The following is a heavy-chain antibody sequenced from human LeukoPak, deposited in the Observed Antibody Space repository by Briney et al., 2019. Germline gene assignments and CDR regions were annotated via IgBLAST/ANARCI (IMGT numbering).Heavy chain of an antibody. J-gene: IGHJ4*02. CDR2: MYYSGGT. CDR3: ARGLGSGQYSSGWLVY. Sequence: PSETLSLTCNVSGGSISSYYYHWIRQAPGKGLEWIGYMYYSGGTNYSPSLQSRVTISIDTSKSQFSLKLTSVTAADTAVYYCARGLGSGQYSSGWLVYWGQGTLVTVSS. CDR1: GGSISSYY. D-gene: IGHD6-19*01. V-gene: IGHV4-59*01.